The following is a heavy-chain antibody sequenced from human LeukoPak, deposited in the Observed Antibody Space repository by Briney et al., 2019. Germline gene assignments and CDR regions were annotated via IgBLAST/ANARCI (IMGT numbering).Heavy chain of an antibody. CDR3: ATGPGYSRAWYSGY. Sequence: GGSLRLSCAASGFTFSSYEMNWVRQAPGKGLEWVSYISSSSSTIYYADSVKGRFTISRDNAKNSLYLQMNSLRDEDTAVYYCATGPGYSRAWYSGYWGQGTLVTVSS. J-gene: IGHJ4*02. D-gene: IGHD6-19*01. CDR1: GFTFSSYE. CDR2: ISSSSSTI. V-gene: IGHV3-48*02.